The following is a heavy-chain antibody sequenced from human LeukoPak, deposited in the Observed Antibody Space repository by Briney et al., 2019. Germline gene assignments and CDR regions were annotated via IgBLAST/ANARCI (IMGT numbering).Heavy chain of an antibody. D-gene: IGHD1-26*01. V-gene: IGHV3-30*18. J-gene: IGHJ4*02. Sequence: GGSLRLSCAASGFTFSSYGMHWVRQAPGKGLEWVAVISYDESNKYYADSVKGRFTISRDNSKNTLYLQMNSLRAEDTAVYYCAKDRILDSGSYYFDYWGQGTLVTVSS. CDR3: AKDRILDSGSYYFDY. CDR1: GFTFSSYG. CDR2: ISYDESNK.